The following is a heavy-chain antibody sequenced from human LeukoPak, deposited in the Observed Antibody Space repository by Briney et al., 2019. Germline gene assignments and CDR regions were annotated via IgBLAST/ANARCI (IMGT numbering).Heavy chain of an antibody. Sequence: PSETLSLTCAVYGGSFSGYYWSWIRQPPGKGLEWIGEINHSGSTNYIPSLKSRVTISVDTSKNQFSLKLSSVTAADTAVYYCARGHDGFLDYWGQGTLVTVSS. V-gene: IGHV4-34*01. CDR2: INHSGST. CDR1: GGSFSGYY. D-gene: IGHD5-24*01. J-gene: IGHJ4*02. CDR3: ARGHDGFLDY.